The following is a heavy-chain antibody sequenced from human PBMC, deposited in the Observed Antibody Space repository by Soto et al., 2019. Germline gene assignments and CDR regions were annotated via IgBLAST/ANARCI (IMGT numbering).Heavy chain of an antibody. CDR3: AKDRWMVRGVIPQYFDY. CDR1: GFTFSSYG. J-gene: IGHJ4*02. Sequence: QVQLVESGGGVVQPGRSLRLSCAASGFTFSSYGMHWVRQAPGKGLEWVAVISYDGSNKYYADSVKGRFTISRDNSKNTLYLQMNSLRAEDTAVYYCAKDRWMVRGVIPQYFDYWGQGTLVTVSS. V-gene: IGHV3-30*18. D-gene: IGHD3-10*01. CDR2: ISYDGSNK.